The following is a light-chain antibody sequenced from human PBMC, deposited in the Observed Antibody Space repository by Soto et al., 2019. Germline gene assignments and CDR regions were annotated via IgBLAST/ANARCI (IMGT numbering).Light chain of an antibody. CDR3: SSYTSSSTYV. Sequence: QSALTRPASVSGSPGQSITISCTEASSDIDGYNYVSWYQQHPVKAPKLIIYDVTNRPSGVSNRFSGSKSGNTASLTISGLQAEDDADYYCSSYTSSSTYVFGNGTKLTVL. V-gene: IGLV2-14*01. J-gene: IGLJ1*01. CDR1: SSDIDGYNY. CDR2: DVT.